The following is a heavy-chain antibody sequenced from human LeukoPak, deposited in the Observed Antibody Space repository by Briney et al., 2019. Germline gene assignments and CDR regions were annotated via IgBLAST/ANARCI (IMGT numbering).Heavy chain of an antibody. D-gene: IGHD3-10*01. CDR2: INSDGSST. Sequence: GGSLRLSCAASGFTFSSYWMHWVRQAPGKGLVWVSRINSDGSSTSYADSVKGRFTISRDNAKNTLYLQMNSLRAEDTAVYYCARDYYGSGSPNWLDPWGQGTLVTVSS. CDR1: GFTFSSYW. J-gene: IGHJ5*02. CDR3: ARDYYGSGSPNWLDP. V-gene: IGHV3-74*01.